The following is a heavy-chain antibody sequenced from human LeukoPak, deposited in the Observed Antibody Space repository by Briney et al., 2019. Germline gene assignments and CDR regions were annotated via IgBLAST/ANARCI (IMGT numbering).Heavy chain of an antibody. Sequence: ASVKVSCKASGYTFTSYYMHWVRQAPGQGLEWMGIINPSGGSTSYAQKFQGRVTMTRDTSTSTVYMELSSLRSEDTAVCYCARVTAMVNYFDYWGQGTLVTVSS. D-gene: IGHD5-18*01. CDR2: INPSGGST. J-gene: IGHJ4*02. CDR3: ARVTAMVNYFDY. V-gene: IGHV1-46*01. CDR1: GYTFTSYY.